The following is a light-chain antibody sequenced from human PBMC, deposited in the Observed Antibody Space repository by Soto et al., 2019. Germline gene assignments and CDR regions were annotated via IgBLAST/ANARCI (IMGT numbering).Light chain of an antibody. CDR2: YDD. CDR1: SSNIGNNA. V-gene: IGLV1-36*01. J-gene: IGLJ1*01. CDR3: AAWDDSLNGYV. Sequence: QSVLTQPPSVSEAPRQRVTISCSGSSSNIGNNAVNWYQQLPGKAAKLLIYYDDLLPSGVSDRFSGSKSGTSASLAISGLQSEDEAGYYCAAWDDSLNGYVFGTGTKLTVL.